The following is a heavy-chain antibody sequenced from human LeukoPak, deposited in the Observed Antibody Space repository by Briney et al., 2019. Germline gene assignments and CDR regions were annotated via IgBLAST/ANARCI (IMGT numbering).Heavy chain of an antibody. J-gene: IGHJ4*02. D-gene: IGHD6-19*01. Sequence: GGSLRLSCAASGFTFSDYYMSWIRQAPGKGLEWVPYISSSGSTIYYADSVKGRFTISRDNAKNSLYLQMNSLRAEDTAVYYCATSGWYGYYYFDYWGQGTLVTVSS. CDR2: ISSSGSTI. CDR3: ATSGWYGYYYFDY. CDR1: GFTFSDYY. V-gene: IGHV3-11*04.